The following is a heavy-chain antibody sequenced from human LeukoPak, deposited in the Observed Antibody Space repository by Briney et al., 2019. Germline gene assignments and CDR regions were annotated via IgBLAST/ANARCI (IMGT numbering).Heavy chain of an antibody. V-gene: IGHV3-20*04. Sequence: GGSLRLSCAASGFTFDDYGMSWVRQAPGKGLEWVSGINWNGGSTGYADSVKGRFTISRDNSKNTLYLQMNSLRAEDTAVYYCAKKGDYFDYWGQGTLVTVSS. CDR1: GFTFDDYG. J-gene: IGHJ4*02. CDR2: INWNGGST. CDR3: AKKGDYFDY.